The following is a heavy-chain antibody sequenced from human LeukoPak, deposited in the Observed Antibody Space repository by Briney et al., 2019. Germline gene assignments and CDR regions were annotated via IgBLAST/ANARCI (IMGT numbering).Heavy chain of an antibody. CDR1: GGSISSSSYY. Sequence: ETLSLTCTVSGGSISSSSYYWGWVRQAPGKGLEWVSAISGSGGSTYYADSVKGRFTISRDNSKNTLYLQMNSLRAEDTAVYYCAKQDRGDEGLYFDYWGQGTLVTVSS. J-gene: IGHJ4*02. CDR2: ISGSGGST. D-gene: IGHD2-21*02. V-gene: IGHV3-23*01. CDR3: AKQDRGDEGLYFDY.